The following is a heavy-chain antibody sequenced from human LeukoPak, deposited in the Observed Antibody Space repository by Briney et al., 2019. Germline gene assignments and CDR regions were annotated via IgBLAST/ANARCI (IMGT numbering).Heavy chain of an antibody. J-gene: IGHJ6*03. Sequence: SVKVSCNASGDIFNSYSVSWVRQAPGQGLEWMGGIIPIFGSTNYAQKFQGRVTIATDQSTRTAYMELNSLSSDDTAVYYCARVGRSRGSLPNSYYYMDVWGEGTTVTVSS. D-gene: IGHD1-26*01. CDR1: GDIFNSYS. CDR3: ARVGRSRGSLPNSYYYMDV. CDR2: IIPIFGST. V-gene: IGHV1-69*05.